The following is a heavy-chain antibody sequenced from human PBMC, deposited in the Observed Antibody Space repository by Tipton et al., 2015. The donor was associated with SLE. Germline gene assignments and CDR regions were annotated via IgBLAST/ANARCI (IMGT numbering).Heavy chain of an antibody. CDR3: ASDSGSWFDY. D-gene: IGHD6-13*01. CDR2: INHSGST. J-gene: IGHJ4*02. Sequence: TLSLTCAVYGGSFSGYYWSWIRQPPGKGLEWIGEINHSGSTNYNPSLKSRVTISVDTSKNQFSLKLSSVTAADTAVYYCASDSGSWFDYWGQGTLVTVSS. CDR1: GGSFSGYY. V-gene: IGHV4-34*01.